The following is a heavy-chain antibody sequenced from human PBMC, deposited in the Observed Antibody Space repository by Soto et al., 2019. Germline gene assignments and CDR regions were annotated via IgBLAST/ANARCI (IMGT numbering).Heavy chain of an antibody. J-gene: IGHJ4*02. CDR3: ARTEWFRWYFQS. Sequence: QITLKESGPTLVKPTQTLTLTCTFSGFSLSTSGVGVGWIRQTPVKALQWLALIYWDDDKTYSPSLKSKLTSPSDAPKRQVVLTMTTMDPVDTATYGCARTEWFRWYFQSCGKGTLVTVSS. CDR2: IYWDDDK. D-gene: IGHD3-3*01. V-gene: IGHV2-5*02. CDR1: GFSLSTSGVG.